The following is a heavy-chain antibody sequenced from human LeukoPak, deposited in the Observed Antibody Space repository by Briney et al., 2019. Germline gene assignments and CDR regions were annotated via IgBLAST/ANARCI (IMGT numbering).Heavy chain of an antibody. CDR3: ARLRSGEDFDL. J-gene: IGHJ2*01. Sequence: SETLSLTCTVSGGSISSSSYYWGWIRQPPGKGLEWIGSIYYSGSTYYNPSLKSRVTISTDTSKSHFSLELTSVTATDTAVYYCARLRSGEDFDLWGRGTLVTVSS. CDR2: IYYSGST. CDR1: GGSISSSSYY. V-gene: IGHV4-39*02.